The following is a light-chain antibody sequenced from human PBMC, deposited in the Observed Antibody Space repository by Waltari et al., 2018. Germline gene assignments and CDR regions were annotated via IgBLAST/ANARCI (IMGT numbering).Light chain of an antibody. CDR1: STDFGRYNL. V-gene: IGLV2-23*03. CDR2: EGS. Sequence: QSALTQPASVSGSPGQAINISCTCTSTDFGRYNLISCYQQHPGKDPKLMISEGSKRPSGVFNRFSGSKSGKTASLTISGLQAEDEADYYCCSYAGSSTFDVVFGGGTKLTVL. CDR3: CSYAGSSTFDVV. J-gene: IGLJ2*01.